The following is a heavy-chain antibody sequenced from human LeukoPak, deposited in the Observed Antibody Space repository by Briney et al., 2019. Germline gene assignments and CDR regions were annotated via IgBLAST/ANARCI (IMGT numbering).Heavy chain of an antibody. CDR3: AKVDASSGYSPHDAFDI. CDR1: GFTFDDYA. V-gene: IGHV3-9*01. CDR2: ISWNSGSI. Sequence: GRSLRLSCAASGFTFDDYAIHWVRQAPGKGLAWVSGISWNSGSIGYADSVKGRFTISRDNAKNSRYLQMNSLRAEDTALYYCAKVDASSGYSPHDAFDIWGQGTMVTVSS. D-gene: IGHD3-22*01. J-gene: IGHJ3*02.